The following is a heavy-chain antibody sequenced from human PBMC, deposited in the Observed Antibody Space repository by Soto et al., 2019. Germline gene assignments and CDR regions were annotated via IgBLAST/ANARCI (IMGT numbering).Heavy chain of an antibody. J-gene: IGHJ3*02. V-gene: IGHV4-31*03. Sequence: SETLSLTCTVSGASISSGSYYWSWIRQHPGKGLEWIGYFYYSGSTYYNPSLKSRVTISVDTSKNQFSLKLSSVTAADTAVYYCARPHNSIAAGGVAFEIWGQGTMVTVSS. CDR1: GASISSGSYY. CDR3: ARPHNSIAAGGVAFEI. CDR2: FYYSGST. D-gene: IGHD6-13*01.